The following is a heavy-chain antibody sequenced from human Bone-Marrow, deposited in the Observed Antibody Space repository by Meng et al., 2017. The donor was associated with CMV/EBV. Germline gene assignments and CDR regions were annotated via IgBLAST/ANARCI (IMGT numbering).Heavy chain of an antibody. J-gene: IGHJ6*01. D-gene: IGHD3-3*01. CDR1: GDSVSSNSAA. V-gene: IGHV6-1*01. CDR3: ARGYYDFWSGYYGLEGYYYYGMAV. CDR2: TYYRSKWYN. Sequence: SQTLSLTCAISGDSVSSNSAAWNWIRQSPSRGLEWLGRTYYRSKWYNDYAVSVKSRITINPDTSKNQFFLQLNSVTPEDTAVYYCARGYYDFWSGYYGLEGYYYYGMAVWGQGPTVTGSS.